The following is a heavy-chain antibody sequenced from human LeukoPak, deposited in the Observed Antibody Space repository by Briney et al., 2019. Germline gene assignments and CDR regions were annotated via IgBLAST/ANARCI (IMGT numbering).Heavy chain of an antibody. D-gene: IGHD5-18*01. Sequence: GGSLRLSCAASGFTFSTSEINWVRQAPGKGLEWVSSISSSGNAIYYSDSVKGRVTISRDNAKNFVYLKMNSLRAEDTALYYCARDEEGYSYGYGYWGQGTLVTVSS. J-gene: IGHJ4*02. CDR3: ARDEEGYSYGYGY. CDR2: ISSSGNAI. CDR1: GFTFSTSE. V-gene: IGHV3-48*03.